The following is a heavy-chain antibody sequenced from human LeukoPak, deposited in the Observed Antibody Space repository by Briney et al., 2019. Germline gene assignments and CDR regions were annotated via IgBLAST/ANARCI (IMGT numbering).Heavy chain of an antibody. V-gene: IGHV4-59*01. J-gene: IGHJ4*02. D-gene: IGHD5-12*01. Sequence: SETLSLTCTVSGGSISSYYWSWIRQPPGKGLEWIGYIYYSGSTNYNPSLKSRVTISVDTSKNRFSLKLSSVTAADTAVYYCARAGYSGYDFYFDYWGQGTLVTVSS. CDR1: GGSISSYY. CDR3: ARAGYSGYDFYFDY. CDR2: IYYSGST.